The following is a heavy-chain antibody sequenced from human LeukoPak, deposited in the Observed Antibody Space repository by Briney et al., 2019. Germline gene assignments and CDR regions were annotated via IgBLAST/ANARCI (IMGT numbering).Heavy chain of an antibody. D-gene: IGHD4-17*01. CDR3: ARDGHDYGDPRGFDP. J-gene: IGHJ5*02. Sequence: GGSLRLSCAASAFTFSSYGMSWVRQAPGKGLVWVSRINSDGSSTSYADSVKGRFTISRDNAKNTLYLQMNSLRAEDTAVYYCARDGHDYGDPRGFDPWGQGTLVTVSS. CDR1: AFTFSSYG. V-gene: IGHV3-74*01. CDR2: INSDGSST.